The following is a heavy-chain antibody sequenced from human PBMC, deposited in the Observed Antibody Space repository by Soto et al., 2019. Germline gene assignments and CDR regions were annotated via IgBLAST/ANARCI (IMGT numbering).Heavy chain of an antibody. J-gene: IGHJ4*02. Sequence: QVQLVESGGGVVQPGRSLRLSCAASGFTFSSYAMHWVRQAPGKGLEWVAVISYDGSNKYYADSVKGRFTISRDNSKNTLYLQMNSLRAEDTAVYYCARGEQQLIDWGQGTLVTVSS. CDR2: ISYDGSNK. CDR1: GFTFSSYA. D-gene: IGHD6-13*01. CDR3: ARGEQQLID. V-gene: IGHV3-30-3*01.